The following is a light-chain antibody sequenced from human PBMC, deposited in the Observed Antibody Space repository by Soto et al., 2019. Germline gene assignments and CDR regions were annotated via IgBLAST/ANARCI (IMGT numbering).Light chain of an antibody. Sequence: EVVMTPSPATLSVSPGERATLSCRASQSLSINLAWYQQKPGQAPRLLIIGASTRAAGVPARFSGSGSGTDFTLTITRLEPEDFALYYCQQYGSSPITFGQGTRLEIK. CDR2: GAS. J-gene: IGKJ5*01. CDR1: QSLSIN. CDR3: QQYGSSPIT. V-gene: IGKV3-15*01.